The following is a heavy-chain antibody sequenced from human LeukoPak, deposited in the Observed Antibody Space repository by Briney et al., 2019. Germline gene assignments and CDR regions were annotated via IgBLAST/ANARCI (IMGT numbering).Heavy chain of an antibody. CDR2: FIPAGDR. Sequence: GGSLRLSCAASGFTFSSHDMHWVRQAAGKGLEWVSGFIPAGDRYYAESVKGRFTISRDNSKNTLYLQMNSLRAEDTALYYCAREILTGYAFDIWGQGTMVTVSS. CDR3: AREILTGYAFDI. J-gene: IGHJ3*02. D-gene: IGHD7-27*01. V-gene: IGHV3-13*04. CDR1: GFTFSSHD.